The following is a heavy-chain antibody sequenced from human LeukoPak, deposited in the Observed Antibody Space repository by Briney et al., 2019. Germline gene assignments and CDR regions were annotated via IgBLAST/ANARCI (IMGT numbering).Heavy chain of an antibody. CDR1: GFTFSNYG. Sequence: GGSLRLSCAASGFTFSNYGMDWVRQAPGKGLEGVAVISYDGSNKYYADSVKGRFTISRDNSKNTLYLQMNSLRAEDTAVYYCAKDGYGDYDFDYWGQGTRVTVCS. J-gene: IGHJ4*02. V-gene: IGHV3-30*18. CDR3: AKDGYGDYDFDY. CDR2: ISYDGSNK. D-gene: IGHD4-17*01.